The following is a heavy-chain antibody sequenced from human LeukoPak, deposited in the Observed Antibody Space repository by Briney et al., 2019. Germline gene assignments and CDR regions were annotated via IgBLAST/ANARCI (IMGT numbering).Heavy chain of an antibody. CDR3: ARAPRYCTNGVCSEN. D-gene: IGHD2-8*01. J-gene: IGHJ4*02. CDR2: INPNSGGT. Sequence: GASVKVSCKASGGTFSSYAISWVRQAPGQGLEWMGRINPNSGGTNYAQKFQGRVTMTRDTSISTAYMELSRLRSDDTAVYYCARAPRYCTNGVCSENWGQGTLVTVSS. V-gene: IGHV1-2*06. CDR1: GGTFSSYA.